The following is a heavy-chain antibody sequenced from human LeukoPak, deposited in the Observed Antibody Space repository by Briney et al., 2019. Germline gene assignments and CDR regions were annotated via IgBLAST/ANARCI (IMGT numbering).Heavy chain of an antibody. CDR2: ISSSGSTI. D-gene: IGHD6-13*01. CDR3: ARLFSSWYDDAFDI. J-gene: IGHJ3*02. CDR1: GFTFSDYY. V-gene: IGHV3-11*01. Sequence: GGSLRPSCAASGFTFSDYYMSWIRQAPGKGREGVSYISSSGSTIYYADSVKRRFTISRDNAKNSLYLKMHRLRGEDRAVYYCARLFSSWYDDAFDIWGQGTMVTVSS.